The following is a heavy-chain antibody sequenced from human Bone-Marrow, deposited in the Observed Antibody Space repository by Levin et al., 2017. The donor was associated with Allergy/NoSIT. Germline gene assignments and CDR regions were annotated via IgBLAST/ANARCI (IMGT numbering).Heavy chain of an antibody. CDR3: ARNLNDYGDYRDAFDS. CDR2: IYYSGST. V-gene: IGHV4-59*01. Sequence: PSETLSLTCTVSGGSISSYYWSWIRQPPGKGLEWIGYIYYSGSTNYNPSLKSRVTISVDTSKNQFSLKLSSVTAADTAVYYCARNLNDYGDYRDAFDSWGQGTMVTVSS. J-gene: IGHJ3*02. D-gene: IGHD4-17*01. CDR1: GGSISSYY.